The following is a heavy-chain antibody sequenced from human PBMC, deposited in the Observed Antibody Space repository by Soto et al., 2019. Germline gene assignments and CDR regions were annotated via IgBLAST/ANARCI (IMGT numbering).Heavy chain of an antibody. CDR3: ASPGGVLEPRTG. D-gene: IGHD2-8*01. CDR2: IKADGSEK. Sequence: EMQLVESGGGLVQPGGSLRLSCAASGFTFSDFWMNWVRQAPGKGLEWVANIKADGSEKYYVDSVKGRYTISRDNAKNSLYLKMDSLRAEDTAVYYCASPGGVLEPRTGWGHRTLVTVAS. CDR1: GFTFSDFW. J-gene: IGHJ4*01. V-gene: IGHV3-7*02.